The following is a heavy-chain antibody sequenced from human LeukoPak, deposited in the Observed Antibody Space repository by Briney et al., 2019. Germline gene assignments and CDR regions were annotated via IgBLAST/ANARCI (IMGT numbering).Heavy chain of an antibody. CDR2: IYPGDYET. D-gene: IGHD2-21*02. CDR1: GYSFSNYW. V-gene: IGHV5-51*01. CDR3: AIPPGYCGNDCSFDH. J-gene: IGHJ4*02. Sequence: GESLKISCEGSGYSFSNYWISWVRQMPGKGLEWMGIIYPGDYETRYSPSFQGLVTISVDKSIGTAYLQWSSLKASDTAMYYCAIPPGYCGNDCSFDHWGQGTLVTVSS.